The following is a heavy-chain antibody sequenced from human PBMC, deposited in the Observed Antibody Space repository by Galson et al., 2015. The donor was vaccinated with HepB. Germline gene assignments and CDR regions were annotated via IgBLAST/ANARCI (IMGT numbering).Heavy chain of an antibody. CDR2: IESGDKT. V-gene: IGHV3-66*01. J-gene: IGHJ3*01. CDR3: AVSGTPGGFDF. D-gene: IGHD1-14*01. Sequence: SLRLSCAASGFTVSGTYMIWVRQAPGKGLECVSLIESGDKTYYIDSVKGRFTISRDNSLNTMSLQLNSLRAEDSGVYYCAVSGTPGGFDFWGEGTMVTVSS. CDR1: GFTVSGTY.